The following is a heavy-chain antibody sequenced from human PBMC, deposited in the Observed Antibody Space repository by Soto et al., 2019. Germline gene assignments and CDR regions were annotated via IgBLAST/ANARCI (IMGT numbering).Heavy chain of an antibody. Sequence: QVQLVESGGCVVQPGRSLRLSCAASGFTFRTNGMHWVRQAPGKGLEWVAVISYDGSNKYYADSVKGRFTISRDNSKNTLYLQMSSLRAEDTAVYYCAKGFSHSVIDYWGQGTLVTVSS. D-gene: IGHD5-18*01. CDR1: GFTFRTNG. CDR3: AKGFSHSVIDY. V-gene: IGHV3-30*18. CDR2: ISYDGSNK. J-gene: IGHJ4*02.